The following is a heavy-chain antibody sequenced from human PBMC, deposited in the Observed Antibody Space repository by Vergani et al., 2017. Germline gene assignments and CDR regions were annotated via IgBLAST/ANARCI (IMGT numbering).Heavy chain of an antibody. CDR3: AKSYDFWSGAYYYYYGMDV. V-gene: IGHV3-30*18. CDR2: ISYDGSNK. CDR1: GFTFSSYG. Sequence: QVQLVESGGGVVQPGRSLRLSCAASGFTFSSYGMHWVRQAPGKGLEWVAVISYDGSNKYYADSVKGRFTISRDNSKNTLYLQMNSLRAEDTAVYYCAKSYDFWSGAYYYYYGMDVWGQGTTVTVAS. J-gene: IGHJ6*02. D-gene: IGHD3-3*01.